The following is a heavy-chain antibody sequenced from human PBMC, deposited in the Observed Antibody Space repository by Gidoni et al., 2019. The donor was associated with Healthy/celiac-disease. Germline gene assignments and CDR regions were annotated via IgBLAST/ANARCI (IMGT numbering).Heavy chain of an antibody. J-gene: IGHJ4*02. V-gene: IGHV4-34*01. CDR2: INHSGST. CDR1: GGSFSGYY. D-gene: IGHD6-19*01. CDR3: ARGQGSGWTDC. Sequence: QVQLQQWGAGLLKPSETLSLTCSVYGGSFSGYYWSWIRQPPGKGLEWIGEINHSGSTNYNPSLKSRVTISVDTSKNQFSLRLSSVTAADTAVYYCARGQGSGWTDCWGQGTLVTVSS.